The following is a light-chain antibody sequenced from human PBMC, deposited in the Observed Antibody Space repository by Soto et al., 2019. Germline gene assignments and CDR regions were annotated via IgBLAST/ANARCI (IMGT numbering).Light chain of an antibody. Sequence: IRMTQSPSSLFASTGDRVTVTCRASQGISSYLAWYQQKPGKAPKLLIYGASTLQSGVPSRFSGSGSETDYTLTISRLQSEDFATYYCQQYYSDPLTFGGGTKV. V-gene: IGKV1-8*01. CDR3: QQYYSDPLT. CDR2: GAS. J-gene: IGKJ4*01. CDR1: QGISSY.